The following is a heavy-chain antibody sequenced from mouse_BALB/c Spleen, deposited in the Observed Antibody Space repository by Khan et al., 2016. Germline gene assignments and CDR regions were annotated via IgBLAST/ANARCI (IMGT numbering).Heavy chain of an antibody. J-gene: IGHJ4*01. Sequence: EVELVESGGGLVQPGGSRKLSCAASGFTFSSFGMHWVRQAPEKGLEWVAYISSGSSTMYYADTVKGRFTISRDNPTNTLFLQMTSVRSEDTAMYYWARDGSSYVFYAMDYWGQGTSVTVSS. D-gene: IGHD1-1*01. CDR2: ISSGSSTM. CDR3: ARDGSSYVFYAMDY. CDR1: GFTFSSFG. V-gene: IGHV5-17*02.